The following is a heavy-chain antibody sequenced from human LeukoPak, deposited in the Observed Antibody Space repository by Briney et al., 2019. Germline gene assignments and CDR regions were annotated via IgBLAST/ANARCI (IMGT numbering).Heavy chain of an antibody. V-gene: IGHV4-34*01. CDR1: GGSFSGYY. J-gene: IGHJ4*02. CDR3: ARGGIAVAGTTYFDY. Sequence: PSETLSLTCAAYGGSFSGYYWSWIRQPPGKGLEWIGEINHSGSTTYNPSLKSRVTISIDTSKNQFSLKLSSVTAADTAVYYCARGGIAVAGTTYFDYWGQGTLVTVSP. CDR2: INHSGST. D-gene: IGHD6-19*01.